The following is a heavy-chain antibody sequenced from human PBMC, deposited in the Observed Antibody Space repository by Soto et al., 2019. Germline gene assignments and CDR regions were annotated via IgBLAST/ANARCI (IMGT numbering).Heavy chain of an antibody. CDR2: IYYSGST. V-gene: IGHV4-59*01. D-gene: IGHD2-15*01. CDR3: ARATNLGYCSGGSCYGWFDP. CDR1: GGSISSYY. J-gene: IGHJ5*02. Sequence: SETLSLTCTVSGGSISSYYWSWIRQPPGKGLEWIGYIYYSGSTTYNPSLKSRVTISVDTSKNQFSLKLSSVTAADTAVYYCARATNLGYCSGGSCYGWFDPWGQGTLVTVSS.